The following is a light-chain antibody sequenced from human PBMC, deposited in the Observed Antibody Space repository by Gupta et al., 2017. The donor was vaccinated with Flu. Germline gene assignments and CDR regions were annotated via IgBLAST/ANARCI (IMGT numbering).Light chain of an antibody. Sequence: QQVPGTAPKLLIYDDNKRPSGIPDRFSASRSGTSVTLDITDLQTADEADYFCGSWEGSLDGGMLLGAGTRVTVL. CDR3: GSWEGSLDGGML. CDR2: DDN. J-gene: IGLJ2*01. V-gene: IGLV1-51*01.